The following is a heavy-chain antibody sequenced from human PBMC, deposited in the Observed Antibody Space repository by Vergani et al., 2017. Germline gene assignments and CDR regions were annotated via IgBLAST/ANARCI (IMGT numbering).Heavy chain of an antibody. D-gene: IGHD4-23*01. CDR3: ARDNKQLRPSAFDL. J-gene: IGHJ3*01. Sequence: QVQLQESGPGLVKPSQTLSLTCTVSGASINNDFYYWHWIRQPAGKGLEWIGRIYASGITDYNSSLQSRVSMSVDTSKNQFSLTLTSVTAADTSVSYCARDNKQLRPSAFDLWGQGTMVTVSS. V-gene: IGHV4-61*02. CDR1: GASINNDFYY. CDR2: IYASGIT.